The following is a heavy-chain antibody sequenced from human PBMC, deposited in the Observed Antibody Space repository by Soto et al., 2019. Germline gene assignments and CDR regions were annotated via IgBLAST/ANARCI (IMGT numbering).Heavy chain of an antibody. CDR3: ARSTVTSA. CDR2: ISDSGSTM. J-gene: IGHJ5*02. V-gene: IGHV3-48*03. Sequence: EVILVESGGGLARPGGSLRLSCATSGFSFSSFEMIWVRQAPGTGLEWISYISDSGSTMYYADSVKGRFTISRDNAKNSLYLQMSSLRVEDTALYYCARSTVTSAWGQGTQVTVSS. CDR1: GFSFSSFE. D-gene: IGHD4-17*01.